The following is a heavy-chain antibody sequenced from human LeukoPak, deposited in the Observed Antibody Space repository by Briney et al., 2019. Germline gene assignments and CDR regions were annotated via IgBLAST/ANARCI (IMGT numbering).Heavy chain of an antibody. CDR2: IIPIFGTA. CDR1: GGTLSSYA. Sequence: SVTVSYKPSGGTLSSYAISWVRQAPGQGLEWMGGIIPIFGTANYAQKFQGRVTITADESTSTAYMELSSLRSEDTAVYYCARDLHGTFDYWGQGTLVTVSS. V-gene: IGHV1-69*13. D-gene: IGHD6-13*01. J-gene: IGHJ4*02. CDR3: ARDLHGTFDY.